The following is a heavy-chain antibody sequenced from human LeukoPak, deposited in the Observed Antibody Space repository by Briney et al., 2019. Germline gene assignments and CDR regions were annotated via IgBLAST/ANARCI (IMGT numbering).Heavy chain of an antibody. V-gene: IGHV3-33*01. J-gene: IGHJ4*02. Sequence: GRSLRLSCAASGFTFSSNGMHWVRQAPGKGLERVAVIWYDGSNKYYADSVKGRFTISRDNSKNTLYLQMNSLRAEDTAVYYCASDVDTAMVNWGQGTLVTVSS. CDR2: IWYDGSNK. D-gene: IGHD5-18*01. CDR3: ASDVDTAMVN. CDR1: GFTFSSNG.